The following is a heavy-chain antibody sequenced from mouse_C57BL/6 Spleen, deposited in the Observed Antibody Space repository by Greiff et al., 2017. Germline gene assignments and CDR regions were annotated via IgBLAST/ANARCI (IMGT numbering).Heavy chain of an antibody. Sequence: VQLQQSGAELVMPGASVKLSCKASGYTFTSYWMHWVKQRPGQGLEWIGEIDPSDSYTNYNQKFKGKSTLTVDKSSSTAYMQLSSLTSEDSAVYYCARGGSSGLYYAMDYWGQGTSVTVSS. CDR1: GYTFTSYW. D-gene: IGHD3-2*02. CDR2: IDPSDSYT. V-gene: IGHV1-69*01. J-gene: IGHJ4*01. CDR3: ARGGSSGLYYAMDY.